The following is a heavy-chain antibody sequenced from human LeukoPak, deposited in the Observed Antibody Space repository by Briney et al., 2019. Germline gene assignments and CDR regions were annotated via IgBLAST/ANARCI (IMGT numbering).Heavy chain of an antibody. Sequence: GSSVKVSCKGSGGTFSSDAISWVRQAPAQGLEWMGGIIPILGTANYAQKFQGRVTITTDESTSTAYMELSSLRSEDTAVYYCARVSSGYFNGLDPWGQGTLVTVSS. CDR3: ARVSSGYFNGLDP. CDR1: GGTFSSDA. D-gene: IGHD3-3*01. V-gene: IGHV1-69*05. CDR2: IIPILGTA. J-gene: IGHJ5*02.